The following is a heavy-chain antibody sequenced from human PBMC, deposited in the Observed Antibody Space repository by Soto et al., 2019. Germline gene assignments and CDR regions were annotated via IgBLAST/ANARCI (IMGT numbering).Heavy chain of an antibody. D-gene: IGHD3-10*01. V-gene: IGHV3-30*18. CDR3: AKEPGSGSYDNVGSVACDI. Sequence: QVQLVESGGGVVQPGRSLRLSCAASGFTFSSYGMHWVRQAPGKGLEWVAVISYDGSNKYYADSVKGRFTISRDNSKNTLYLQMNSLRAEDTAVYYCAKEPGSGSYDNVGSVACDIWGQGTMVTVSS. J-gene: IGHJ3*02. CDR2: ISYDGSNK. CDR1: GFTFSSYG.